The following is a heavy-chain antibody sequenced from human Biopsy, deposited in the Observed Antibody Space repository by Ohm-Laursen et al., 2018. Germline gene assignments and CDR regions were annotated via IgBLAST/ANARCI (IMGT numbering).Heavy chain of an antibody. CDR3: ARDSGILNYGNFKYYHYYGMDV. D-gene: IGHD4-11*01. Sequence: SDTLSLTCAVSGDSVPKYYWSWIRQPPGKGLEWIGHIYYSVMTNYNPSLQSRVSISVDTSRNQVSLTLSSVTAADTAVYYCARDSGILNYGNFKYYHYYGMDVWGQGTKVTVSS. V-gene: IGHV4-59*02. CDR2: IYYSVMT. CDR1: GDSVPKYY. J-gene: IGHJ6*02.